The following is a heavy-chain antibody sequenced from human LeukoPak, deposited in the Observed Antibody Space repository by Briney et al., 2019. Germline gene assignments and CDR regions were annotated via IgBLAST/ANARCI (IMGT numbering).Heavy chain of an antibody. CDR1: GYTFTSYD. V-gene: IGHV1-8*01. CDR2: LNPNSGDT. J-gene: IGHJ4*02. Sequence: GGSVKVSCKASGYTFTSYDINWVRQAPGQGLEWMGWLNPNSGDTGYAQKFRGGDTMTRNTSISTSYMELSNLRSEDTAVYYCARGRGIYGSGSKNKYYFDYWGQGTLVTVSS. D-gene: IGHD3-10*01. CDR3: ARGRGIYGSGSKNKYYFDY.